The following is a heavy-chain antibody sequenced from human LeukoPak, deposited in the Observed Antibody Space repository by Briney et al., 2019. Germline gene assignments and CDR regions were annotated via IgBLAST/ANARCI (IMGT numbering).Heavy chain of an antibody. V-gene: IGHV3-23*01. J-gene: IGHJ4*02. CDR3: ARNAAECTTSACYDS. CDR1: GFTFRNYA. D-gene: IGHD2/OR15-2a*01. Sequence: LSGGSLRLSCAASGFTFRNYAMTWVRQAPGKGLEWVSVVTGNGDTTYYADSLKGRFTISRDNSRNTLYLQMNSLRAEDTAVYHCARNAAECTTSACYDSWGQGTLVTVSS. CDR2: VTGNGDTT.